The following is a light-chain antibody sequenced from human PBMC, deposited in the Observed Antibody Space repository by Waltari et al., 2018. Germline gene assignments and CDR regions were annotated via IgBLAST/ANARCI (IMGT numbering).Light chain of an antibody. CDR1: QDIIND. CDR2: EAS. Sequence: AVQMTQSPSYLSASVGDRVTITGRASQDIINDLVWFQQKPGKAPKLLIYEASMLPSGLPSRFSGSRSGTYFTLTISSLEPDDSATYYCQQDYSYPHTFGQGTKLEI. J-gene: IGKJ2*01. CDR3: QQDYSYPHT. V-gene: IGKV1-6*01.